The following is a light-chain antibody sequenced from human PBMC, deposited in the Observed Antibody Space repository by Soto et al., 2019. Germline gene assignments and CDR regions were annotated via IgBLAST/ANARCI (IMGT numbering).Light chain of an antibody. CDR3: AAWDDSLNGWV. Sequence: QSVLTQPPSASGTPGQRVTISCSGSRSNIGSNSINWYQQLPGKAPKVLIYSNNQRPSGVPDRFSGSKSGTSASLAISGLQSDDEAEYHCAAWDDSLNGWVFGGGTKLTVL. J-gene: IGLJ3*02. CDR1: RSNIGSNS. CDR2: SNN. V-gene: IGLV1-44*01.